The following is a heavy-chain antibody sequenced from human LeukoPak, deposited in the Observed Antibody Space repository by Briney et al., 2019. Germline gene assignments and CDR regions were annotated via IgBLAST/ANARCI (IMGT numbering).Heavy chain of an antibody. J-gene: IGHJ3*02. Sequence: GGSLRLSCAASGFAFSSYRMHWVRQPPGKGLVWVSCIDSGGSTTTYADSVKGRLTISRDNAKNTLYLQMNSLRAEDTAVYSCARVGVPQYAFDIWGQGTWVTVSS. CDR1: GFAFSSYR. CDR3: ARVGVPQYAFDI. D-gene: IGHD2-2*01. CDR2: IDSGGSTT. V-gene: IGHV3-74*01.